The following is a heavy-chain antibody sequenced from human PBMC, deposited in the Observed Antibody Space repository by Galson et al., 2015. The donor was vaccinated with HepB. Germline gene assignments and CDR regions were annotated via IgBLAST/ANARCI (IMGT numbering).Heavy chain of an antibody. CDR3: ARDMSDGGNSEFPF. D-gene: IGHD4-23*01. CDR1: GYTFTSYA. Sequence: SVKVSCKASGYTFTSYAMNWVRQAPGQGLEWMGWINTNTGNPTYAQGFTGRFVFSLDTSVSTAYLQISSLKAEDTAVYYCARDMSDGGNSEFPFWGQGTLVTVSS. V-gene: IGHV7-4-1*02. CDR2: INTNTGNP. J-gene: IGHJ4*02.